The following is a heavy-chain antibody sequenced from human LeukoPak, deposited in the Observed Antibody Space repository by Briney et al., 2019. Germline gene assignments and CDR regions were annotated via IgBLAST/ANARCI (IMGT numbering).Heavy chain of an antibody. Sequence: SETLSLTCTVSGGSISSYYWSWIRQPPGKGLEWIGYIYYSGSTNYNPSLKSRVTISVDTSKNQFSLKLSSVTAADTAVYYCARSTVLMVYASWGQGTLVTVSS. CDR2: IYYSGST. CDR3: ARSTVLMVYAS. V-gene: IGHV4-59*01. D-gene: IGHD2-8*01. CDR1: GGSISSYY. J-gene: IGHJ5*02.